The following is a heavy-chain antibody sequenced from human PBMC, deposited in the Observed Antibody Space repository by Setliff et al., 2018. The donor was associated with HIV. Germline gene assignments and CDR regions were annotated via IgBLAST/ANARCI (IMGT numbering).Heavy chain of an antibody. CDR2: IHHSGST. Sequence: SETLSLTCVVSGGSIRSSNWWSWVRQPPGKGLEWIGEIHHSGSTNYNLSLKSRVTISVDKSKNQFSLNLSSVTAADTAMYYCARDLKSGSYSRGAFDIWGQGTMVTVSS. CDR1: GGSIRSSNW. J-gene: IGHJ3*02. V-gene: IGHV4-4*02. D-gene: IGHD1-26*01. CDR3: ARDLKSGSYSRGAFDI.